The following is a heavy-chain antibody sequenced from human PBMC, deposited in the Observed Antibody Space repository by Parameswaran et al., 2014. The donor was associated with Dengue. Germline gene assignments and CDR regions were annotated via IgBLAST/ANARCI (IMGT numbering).Heavy chain of an antibody. CDR2: INPNSGGT. J-gene: IGHJ4*02. V-gene: IGHV1-2*06. D-gene: IGHD5-12*01. Sequence: WVRQAPGQGLEWMGRINPNSGGTNYAQKFQGRVTMTRDTSISTAYMELSRLRSDDTAVYYCARDGSGYEFDYWGQGTLVTVSS. CDR3: ARDGSGYEFDY.